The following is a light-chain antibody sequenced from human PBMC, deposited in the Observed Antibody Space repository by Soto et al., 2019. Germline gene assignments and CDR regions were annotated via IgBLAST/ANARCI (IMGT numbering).Light chain of an antibody. CDR3: QQDDSSPRT. J-gene: IGKJ1*01. Sequence: EIVLTQSPGTLSLSPGERATLSCRASQSFSSNFLAWYQQKPGQTPRLLIYGASNRATGIPDRFSGSGSGTDFTLTISRLEPEDFAVYYCQQDDSSPRTFGQGTKVEIK. CDR2: GAS. V-gene: IGKV3-20*01. CDR1: QSFSSNF.